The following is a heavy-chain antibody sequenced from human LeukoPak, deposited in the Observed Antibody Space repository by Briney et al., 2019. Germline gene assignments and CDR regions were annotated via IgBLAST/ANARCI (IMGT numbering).Heavy chain of an antibody. CDR2: IYHTGST. CDR1: GGSISSYY. V-gene: IGHV4-59*01. D-gene: IGHD6-25*01. J-gene: IGHJ4*02. CDR3: ARRGRNSSGWQDYL. Sequence: KPSETLSLTCTVSGGSISSYYWSWIRQPPGKGLEWIGNIYHTGSTNYNPSLSSRVTISIDTAKYQFSLKLTSVTAADTAVYYCARRGRNSSGWQDYLWGQGTLVTVSS.